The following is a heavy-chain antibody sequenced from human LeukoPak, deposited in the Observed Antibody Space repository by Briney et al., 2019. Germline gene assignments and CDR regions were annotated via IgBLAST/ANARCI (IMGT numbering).Heavy chain of an antibody. D-gene: IGHD3-10*01. J-gene: IGHJ6*03. CDR3: AREGLHITMVRGVIHSYYMDV. CDR1: GGSISSYY. CDR2: IYTSGST. Sequence: SETLSLTCTVSGGSISSYYWCWIRQPAGKGLEWIGRIYTSGSTNYNPSLKSRVTMSVDTSKNQFSLKLSSVTAADTAVYYCAREGLHITMVRGVIHSYYMDVWGKGATVTVSS. V-gene: IGHV4-4*07.